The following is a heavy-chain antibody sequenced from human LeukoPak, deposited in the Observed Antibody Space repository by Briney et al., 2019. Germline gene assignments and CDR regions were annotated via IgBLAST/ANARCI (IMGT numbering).Heavy chain of an antibody. V-gene: IGHV3-21*01. CDR2: ISSSSSYI. CDR3: ARDQVSTGYGMDV. D-gene: IGHD1-14*01. CDR1: GFTFSSYS. Sequence: GGSLRLSCAASGFTFSSYSMTWVRQAPGKGLEWVSSISSSSSYIYYADSVKGRFTISRDNAKNSLYLQMNSLRAEDTAVYYCARDQVSTGYGMDVWGQGTTVTVSS. J-gene: IGHJ6*02.